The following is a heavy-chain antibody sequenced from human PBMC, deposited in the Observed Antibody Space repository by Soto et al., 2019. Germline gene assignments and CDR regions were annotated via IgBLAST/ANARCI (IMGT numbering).Heavy chain of an antibody. V-gene: IGHV4-59*01. Sequence: PSETLSLTCTVSGGSLSHYYWSWIRQPPGKPLEGIGFTYNSGSTNYNPSLKSRVTISVDTSKNQFSLKLTSVTAADTAVYCGAREGGGGTGNTYWGQGTLVT. CDR1: GGSLSHYY. J-gene: IGHJ4*02. CDR2: TYNSGST. D-gene: IGHD1-1*01. CDR3: AREGGGGTGNTY.